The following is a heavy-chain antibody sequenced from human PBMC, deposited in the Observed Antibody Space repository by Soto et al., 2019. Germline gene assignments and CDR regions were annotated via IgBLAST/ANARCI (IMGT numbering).Heavy chain of an antibody. CDR2: ISGSGGST. CDR3: AILSMVRGVYNYMDV. J-gene: IGHJ6*03. Sequence: GASVKVSCKASAYSFTSYGISWVRQAPGKGLEWVSAISGSGGSTYYADSVKGRFTISRDNSKNTLYLQMNSLRAEDTAVYYCAILSMVRGVYNYMDVWGKGTTVTVSS. D-gene: IGHD3-10*01. CDR1: AYSFTSYG. V-gene: IGHV3-23*01.